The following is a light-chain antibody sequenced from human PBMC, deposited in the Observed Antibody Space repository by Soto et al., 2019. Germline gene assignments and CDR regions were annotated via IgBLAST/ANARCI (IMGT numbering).Light chain of an antibody. CDR1: QSVSSSY. J-gene: IGKJ4*01. CDR2: GAS. V-gene: IGKV3-20*01. Sequence: EIVLTQSPDTLSLSPGERATLSCRASQSVSSSYLAWYQQKPGQAPRLLIYGASSRATGIPDRFSGSGSGTDFALTISRLEPEDFAVYYCQQYGSSPVTFGGGTKVEIK. CDR3: QQYGSSPVT.